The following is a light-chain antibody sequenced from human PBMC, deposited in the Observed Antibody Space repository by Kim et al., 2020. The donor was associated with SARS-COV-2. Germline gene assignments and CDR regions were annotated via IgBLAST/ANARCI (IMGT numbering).Light chain of an antibody. CDR1: NIGSKS. CDR3: QVWDSSSDHPV. Sequence: PGKTARITCEGNNIGSKSVHWYQQKPGQAPVLVIYYDSDRPSGIPERFSGSNSGNTATLTISRVEAGDEADYYCQVWDSSSDHPVFGGGTQLTVL. V-gene: IGLV3-21*04. J-gene: IGLJ2*01. CDR2: YDS.